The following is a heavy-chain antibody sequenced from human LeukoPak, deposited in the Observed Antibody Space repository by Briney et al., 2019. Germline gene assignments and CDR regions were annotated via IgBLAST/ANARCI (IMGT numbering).Heavy chain of an antibody. CDR2: MNPNSGNT. Sequence: ASVTVSCTASGYTFTSYDINWVRQATGQGLEWMGWMNPNSGNTGYAQKFQGRVTMTRNTSISTAYMELSSLRSEDTAVYYCARDTVILYYYYGMDVWGQGTTVTVSS. J-gene: IGHJ6*02. V-gene: IGHV1-8*01. D-gene: IGHD4-17*01. CDR3: ARDTVILYYYYGMDV. CDR1: GYTFTSYD.